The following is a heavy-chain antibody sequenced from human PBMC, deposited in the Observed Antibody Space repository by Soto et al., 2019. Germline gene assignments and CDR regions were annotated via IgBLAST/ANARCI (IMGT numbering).Heavy chain of an antibody. CDR2: ISWNSGSI. V-gene: IGHV3-9*01. CDR1: GFTFDDYA. J-gene: IGHJ3*02. CDR3: AKAHVITIFGVVIGGDAFDI. Sequence: GGSLRLSCAASGFTFDDYAMHWVRQAPGKGLEWVSGISWNSGSIGYADSVKGRFTISRDNAKNSLYLQMNSLRAEDTALYYCAKAHVITIFGVVIGGDAFDIWGQGTMVTVSS. D-gene: IGHD3-3*01.